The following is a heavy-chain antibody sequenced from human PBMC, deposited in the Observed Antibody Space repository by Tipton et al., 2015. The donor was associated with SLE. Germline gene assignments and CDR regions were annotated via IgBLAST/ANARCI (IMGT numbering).Heavy chain of an antibody. D-gene: IGHD3-10*01. CDR1: GGSFSGYY. CDR2: IYYSGST. CDR3: ARGRKYGSGTYYKYYFDY. J-gene: IGHJ4*02. V-gene: IGHV4-34*01. Sequence: TLSLSCAVYGGSFSGYYWSWIRQPPGKGLEWIGSIYYSGSTYYNPSLKSRVTISVDTSKNQFSLKLSSVTAADTAVYYCARGRKYGSGTYYKYYFDYWGQGTLVTVSS.